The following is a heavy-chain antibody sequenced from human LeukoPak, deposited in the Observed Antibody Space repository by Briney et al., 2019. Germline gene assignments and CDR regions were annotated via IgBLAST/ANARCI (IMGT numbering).Heavy chain of an antibody. CDR1: GFTFGDYA. J-gene: IGHJ4*02. CDR2: IRSKAYGGTT. CDR3: TRDTGDGFDY. D-gene: IGHD7-27*01. V-gene: IGHV3-49*04. Sequence: GRSLTLSCTASGFTFGDYAMSWVRQAPGKGLEWVGFIRSKAYGGTTEYAASVKGRFTISRDDSKSIAYLQMNSLKTEDTAVYYCTRDTGDGFDYWGQGTLVTVSS.